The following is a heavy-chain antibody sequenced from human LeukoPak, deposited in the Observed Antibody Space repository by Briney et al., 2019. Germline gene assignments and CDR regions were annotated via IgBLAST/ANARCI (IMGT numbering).Heavy chain of an antibody. D-gene: IGHD1-26*01. Sequence: GGSLRLSCAASGFTFSSYAMHWVRQAPGKGLEWVAVISYDGSNKYYADSVGGRFTISRDNSKNTLYVQMNSLRDEDTAVYYCAKDQRWESPHYLDSWGQGTLVTVSS. CDR1: GFTFSSYA. CDR3: AKDQRWESPHYLDS. V-gene: IGHV3-30-3*01. CDR2: ISYDGSNK. J-gene: IGHJ4*02.